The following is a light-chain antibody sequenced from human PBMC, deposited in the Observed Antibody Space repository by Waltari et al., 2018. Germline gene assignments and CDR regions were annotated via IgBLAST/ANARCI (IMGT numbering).Light chain of an antibody. CDR2: GAS. CDR3: QQYDNSPRYT. J-gene: IGKJ2*01. V-gene: IGKV3-20*01. CDR1: QSVTSNY. Sequence: ETVLTQSPGTLSLSPGERATLSCRASQSVTSNYLAWYQQQPGQAPRLLIYGASSRATGIPDRFSGSGSGTEFTLTISRLEPEDFAVYYCQQYDNSPRYTFGQGTKLEIK.